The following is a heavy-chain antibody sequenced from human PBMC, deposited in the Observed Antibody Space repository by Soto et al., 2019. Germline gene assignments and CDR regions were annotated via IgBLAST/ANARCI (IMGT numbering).Heavy chain of an antibody. V-gene: IGHV3-23*01. CDR3: ARGQRALITYWPFDP. CDR1: GFTLSSYA. J-gene: IGHJ5*02. Sequence: GGSLRLSCAASGFTLSSYAMSWVRQAPGKGLEWVSTFSGTGGYTYYADSVKGRFTISRDDSKNTLFLHMNSLRAADTAVYYCARGQRALITYWPFDPWGQGTLVTVSS. CDR2: FSGTGGYT. D-gene: IGHD2-8*02.